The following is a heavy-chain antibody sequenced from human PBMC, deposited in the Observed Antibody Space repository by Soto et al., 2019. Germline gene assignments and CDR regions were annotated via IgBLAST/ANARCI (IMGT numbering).Heavy chain of an antibody. D-gene: IGHD3-3*01. CDR2: IFWDDDK. CDR1: GFLLSTSGVA. V-gene: IGHV2-5*02. Sequence: SGPTLVNPTQTLTLTCTFCGFLLSTSGVAVGWIRQAPRKAPEWLAFIFWDDDKRNSPSLENRLTITKDTSKNQVVLTMTNMDPVDTATYYCARIFDFWSGYYFSYWGRGTLVALSS. J-gene: IGHJ4*02. CDR3: ARIFDFWSGYYFSY.